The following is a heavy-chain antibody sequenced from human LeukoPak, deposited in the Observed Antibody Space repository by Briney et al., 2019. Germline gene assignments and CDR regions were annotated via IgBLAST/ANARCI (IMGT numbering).Heavy chain of an antibody. J-gene: IGHJ4*02. Sequence: GGSLRLSCAASGFTFSSYGMHWVRQAPANGLDWVAFIHHDGSNKYYADSVRGRFTISRDNSKNTLYLQMNSLRAEDTAVYYCAKDKAAAGNAFDYWGQGTLVTVSS. CDR3: AKDKAAAGNAFDY. D-gene: IGHD6-25*01. V-gene: IGHV3-30*02. CDR1: GFTFSSYG. CDR2: IHHDGSNK.